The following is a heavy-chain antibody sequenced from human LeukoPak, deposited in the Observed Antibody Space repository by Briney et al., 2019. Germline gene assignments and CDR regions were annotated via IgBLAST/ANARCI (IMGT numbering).Heavy chain of an antibody. CDR3: AREGVSYYGSRNDY. D-gene: IGHD3-10*01. CDR2: INWSGGST. Sequence: GGSLTLSCAASGFTFDDYGMTWVRQAPGKGLEWVSGINWSGGSTSYADSVKGRFTISRDNVKNSLYLQMNSLRAEDTALYYCAREGVSYYGSRNDYWGQGTLVTVSS. J-gene: IGHJ4*02. CDR1: GFTFDDYG. V-gene: IGHV3-20*04.